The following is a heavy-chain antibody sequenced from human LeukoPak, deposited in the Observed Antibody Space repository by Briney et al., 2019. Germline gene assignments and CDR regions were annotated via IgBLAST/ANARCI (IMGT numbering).Heavy chain of an antibody. V-gene: IGHV4-59*01. D-gene: IGHD4-17*01. CDR1: GGSISSYY. J-gene: IGHJ4*02. CDR2: IYYSGST. CDR3: ARDSDYGDYVAY. Sequence: VKPSETLSLTCTVSGGSISSYYWSWIRQPPGKGLEWIGYIYYSGSTNYNPSLKSRVTISVDTSKNQFSLKLSSVTAADTAVYYCARDSDYGDYVAYWGQGTLVTDSS.